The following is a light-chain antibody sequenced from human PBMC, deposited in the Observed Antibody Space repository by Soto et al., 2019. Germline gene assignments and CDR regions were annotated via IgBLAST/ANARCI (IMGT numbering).Light chain of an antibody. CDR1: QSITNS. CDR3: QQYSSSPQIT. Sequence: ESVLTQSPATLSLSPGDRATLSCRASQSITNSLAWYRHQPGQPPRLLIYDASKRATGIPARFSGSGSGTEFTLTISSLQSEDFAVYYCQQYSSSPQITFGQGTRLEIK. J-gene: IGKJ5*01. CDR2: DAS. V-gene: IGKV3-11*01.